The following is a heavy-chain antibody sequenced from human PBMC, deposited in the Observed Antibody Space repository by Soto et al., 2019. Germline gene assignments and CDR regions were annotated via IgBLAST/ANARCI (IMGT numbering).Heavy chain of an antibody. CDR1: GYRFSTYS. V-gene: IGHV5-51*01. CDR3: ARRFSARYFEYWFDS. D-gene: IGHD1-26*01. J-gene: IGHJ5*01. Sequence: GESLKISCKGSGYRFSTYSIAWVRQMPGKGLEWMGIIYPGDSETRYSPSFQSHVTISADKSINTAYLQWSRLKASDTAIYYCARRFSARYFEYWFDSWGQGTLVTVSS. CDR2: IYPGDSET.